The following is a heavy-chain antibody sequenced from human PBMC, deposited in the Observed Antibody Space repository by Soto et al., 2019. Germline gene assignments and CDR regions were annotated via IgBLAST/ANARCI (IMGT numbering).Heavy chain of an antibody. CDR2: IYPGDSDT. J-gene: IGHJ6*03. CDR1: GYSFTSYW. Sequence: GESLKISCKGSGYSFTSYWIGWVRQMPGKGLEWMGIIYPGDSDTRYSPSFQGQVTISADKSISTAYLQWSGLKASDTAMYYCARHPTGGGYASKGPYYYYYMDVWGKGTTVTVSS. CDR3: ARHPTGGGYASKGPYYYYYMDV. D-gene: IGHD5-12*01. V-gene: IGHV5-51*01.